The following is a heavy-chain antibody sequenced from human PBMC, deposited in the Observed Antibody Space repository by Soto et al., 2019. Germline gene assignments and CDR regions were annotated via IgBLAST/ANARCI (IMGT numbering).Heavy chain of an antibody. CDR2: IYYSGST. Sequence: SETLSLTCTVSGGSISSGGYYWSWIRQHPGKGLEWIGYIYYSGSTYYNPPLKSRVTISVDTSKNQFSLKLSSVTAADTAVYYCARIYSGYDFDYWGQGTLVTVSS. J-gene: IGHJ4*02. CDR1: GGSISSGGYY. CDR3: ARIYSGYDFDY. D-gene: IGHD5-12*01. V-gene: IGHV4-31*03.